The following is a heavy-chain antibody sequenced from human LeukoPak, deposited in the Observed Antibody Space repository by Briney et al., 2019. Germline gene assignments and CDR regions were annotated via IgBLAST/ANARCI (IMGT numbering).Heavy chain of an antibody. Sequence: SGTLSLTCTVSGASITSYHWGWFRQPPGKGLEWIATIFSNGTTYYSPSLKSRGAISIDTSNNRFSLKLTSVTAADTAIYYCARRVVVIRGAYAPWGQGTLVIVSS. D-gene: IGHD3-10*01. CDR2: IFSNGTT. CDR1: GASITSYH. V-gene: IGHV4-39*07. J-gene: IGHJ5*02. CDR3: ARRVVVIRGAYAP.